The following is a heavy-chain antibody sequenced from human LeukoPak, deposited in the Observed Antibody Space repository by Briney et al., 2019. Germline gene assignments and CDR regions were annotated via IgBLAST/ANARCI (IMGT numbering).Heavy chain of an antibody. V-gene: IGHV1-8*01. J-gene: IGHJ5*02. Sequence: ASVKVSCKASGYTFTSYDINWVRQATGQGLEWMGWMNPNSGNTGYAQTFQGRVTMTRNTSISTAYMELSSLRSEDTAVYYCARGGRIAARRGNWFDPWGQGTLVTVSS. CDR2: MNPNSGNT. CDR1: GYTFTSYD. D-gene: IGHD6-6*01. CDR3: ARGGRIAARRGNWFDP.